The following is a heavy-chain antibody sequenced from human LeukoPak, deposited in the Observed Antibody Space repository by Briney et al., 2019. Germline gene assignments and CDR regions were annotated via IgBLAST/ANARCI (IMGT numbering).Heavy chain of an antibody. Sequence: PSQTLSLTCTVSGGSISSGGYYWSWIRQHPGKGLEWIGYIYYSGSTYYNPSLKSRVTISVGTSNNQFSLKLSSVTAADTAVYYCARASAHPILEWLLYLDYWGQGTLVTVSS. V-gene: IGHV4-31*03. J-gene: IGHJ4*02. CDR2: IYYSGST. CDR3: ARASAHPILEWLLYLDY. CDR1: GGSISSGGYY. D-gene: IGHD3-3*01.